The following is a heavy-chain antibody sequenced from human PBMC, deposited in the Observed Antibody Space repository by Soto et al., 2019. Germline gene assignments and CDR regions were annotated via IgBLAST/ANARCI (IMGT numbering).Heavy chain of an antibody. CDR2: IYHTGTA. CDR3: ATSVFP. Sequence: PSETLSLTCSVSGDSISNSRFYWAWIRQPPGEGLEWIGSIYHTGTAYYNPSLKSRLTISVDTSKNQFSLKLSSVTAADTAVYYWATSVFPGGRGTRVTVSS. J-gene: IGHJ5*02. V-gene: IGHV4-39*07. CDR1: GDSISNSRFY.